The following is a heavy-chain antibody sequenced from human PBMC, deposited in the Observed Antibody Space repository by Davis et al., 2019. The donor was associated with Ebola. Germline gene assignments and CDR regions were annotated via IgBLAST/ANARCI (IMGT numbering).Heavy chain of an antibody. CDR1: GFIFRNYV. CDR3: VKDSSNIWFDI. D-gene: IGHD2/OR15-2a*01. Sequence: GESLKISCETSGFIFRNYVMSWVRQAPGKGLEWVSTFGTGGDTYYADSVKGRFAISRDNSRGTLYLQMNSLRVEDTAIYYCVKDSSNIWFDIWGQGTLATVSS. CDR2: FGTGGDT. J-gene: IGHJ3*02. V-gene: IGHV3-23*01.